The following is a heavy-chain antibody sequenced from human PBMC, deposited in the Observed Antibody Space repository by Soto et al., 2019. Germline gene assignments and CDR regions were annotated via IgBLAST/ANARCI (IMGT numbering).Heavy chain of an antibody. J-gene: IGHJ6*03. Sequence: QVQMQESGPGLVKPSETLSLTCTVSGDSVRNQYWSWIRRPPGRGLEWIGYIYRSGSTKYNPSLNSRLTISVDTSKNQFSLTLSSVTAADTAVYYCARTLDYGHMDVWGKGTTVTVSS. CDR2: IYRSGST. D-gene: IGHD3-16*01. CDR3: ARTLDYGHMDV. CDR1: GDSVRNQY. V-gene: IGHV4-4*09.